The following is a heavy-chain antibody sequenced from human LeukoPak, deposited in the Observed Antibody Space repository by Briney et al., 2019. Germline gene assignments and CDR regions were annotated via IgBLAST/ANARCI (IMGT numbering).Heavy chain of an antibody. V-gene: IGHV4-34*01. CDR3: ARVGYYYYYYMDV. D-gene: IGHD3-16*01. CDR2: INHSGST. Sequence: SETLSLTCAVYGGSFSSYYWSWIRQPPGKGLEWIGEINHSGSTNYNPSLKSRVTISVDTSKNQFSLKLSSVTAADTAVYYCARVGYYYYYYMDVWGKGTTVTVSS. CDR1: GGSFSSYY. J-gene: IGHJ6*03.